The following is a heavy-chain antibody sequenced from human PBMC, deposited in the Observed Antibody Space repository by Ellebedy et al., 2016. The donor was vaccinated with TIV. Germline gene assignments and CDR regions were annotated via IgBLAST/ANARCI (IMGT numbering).Heavy chain of an antibody. Sequence: MPGGSLRLSCNVPGGPVSSTTYFWGWIRQSPGKGLDWIGSINNSGETYSNPALDSVTMSLDTSKNQFSLRLTSVTAADTAIYYCASHRGFYNGWTFDFWGHGSLVTVSS. CDR3: ASHRGFYNGWTFDF. D-gene: IGHD6-19*01. J-gene: IGHJ4*01. CDR2: INNSGET. CDR1: GGPVSSTTYF. V-gene: IGHV4-39*07.